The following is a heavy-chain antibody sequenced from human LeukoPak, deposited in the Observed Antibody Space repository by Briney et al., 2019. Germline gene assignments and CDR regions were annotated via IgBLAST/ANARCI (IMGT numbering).Heavy chain of an antibody. CDR1: GGTFSSYA. Sequence: GASVKVSCKASGGTFSSYAISWVRQAPGQGLEWMGGIIPIFGTANYAQKFQGRATITADKSTSTAYMELSSLRSEDTAVYYCASPRRDGYNFYFDYWGQGTLVTVSS. V-gene: IGHV1-69*06. CDR2: IIPIFGTA. D-gene: IGHD5-24*01. CDR3: ASPRRDGYNFYFDY. J-gene: IGHJ4*02.